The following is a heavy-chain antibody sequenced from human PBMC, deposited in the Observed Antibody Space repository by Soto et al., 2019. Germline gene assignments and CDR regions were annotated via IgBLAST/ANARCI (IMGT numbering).Heavy chain of an antibody. J-gene: IGHJ6*02. V-gene: IGHV3-21*01. CDR3: ARAPLYYYGSGSGYYYYYGMDV. D-gene: IGHD3-10*01. CDR2: ISSSSSCI. CDR1: GFTFSSYS. Sequence: PGGSLRLSCAASGFTFSSYSMNWVRQAPGKGLEWVSSISSSSSCIYYADSVKGRFTISRDNAKNSLYLQMNSLRAEDTAVYYCARAPLYYYGSGSGYYYYYGMDVWGQGTTVTVSS.